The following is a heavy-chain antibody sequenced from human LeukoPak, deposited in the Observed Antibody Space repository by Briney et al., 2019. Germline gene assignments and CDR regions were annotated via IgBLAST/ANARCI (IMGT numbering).Heavy chain of an antibody. D-gene: IGHD1-1*01. CDR1: GFMFRDYW. J-gene: IGHJ4*02. CDR3: ARDPSLEHFDY. V-gene: IGHV3-7*01. CDR2: IKEDGSEK. Sequence: GGSLRLSCEGSGFMFRDYWMSWVRQAPGKGLEWVANIKEDGSEKNYADSVKGRFTISRDNAKNSEYLEMSSLRVEDTAVYYCARDPSLEHFDYWGQGTLVAVSS.